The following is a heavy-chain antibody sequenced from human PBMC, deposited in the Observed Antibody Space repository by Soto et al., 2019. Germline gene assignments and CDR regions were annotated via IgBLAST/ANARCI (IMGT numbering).Heavy chain of an antibody. V-gene: IGHV4-34*01. CDR2: INHSGST. D-gene: IGHD2-8*01. J-gene: IGHJ4*02. Sequence: TSETLSLTCAVYGVSFSGYYWSWVRQPPGKGLEWIGEINHSGSTNYNPSLKSRVTISVDTSKNQFSLKLSSVTAADTAVYYCARKYCTNGVCPGSFDYWGQGTLVTVSS. CDR1: GVSFSGYY. CDR3: ARKYCTNGVCPGSFDY.